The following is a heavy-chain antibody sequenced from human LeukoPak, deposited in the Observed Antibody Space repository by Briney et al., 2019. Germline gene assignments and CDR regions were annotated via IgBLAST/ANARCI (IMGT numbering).Heavy chain of an antibody. Sequence: SETLSLTCTVSGGSISSYYWSWIRQPPGKGLEWIGYIYYSGSTNYNPSLKSRVTISVDTSKNQFSLKLSSVTAADTAVYYCAREAKDSGSYYDYWGQGTLVTVSS. CDR2: IYYSGST. V-gene: IGHV4-59*01. J-gene: IGHJ4*02. D-gene: IGHD3-10*01. CDR3: AREAKDSGSYYDY. CDR1: GGSISSYY.